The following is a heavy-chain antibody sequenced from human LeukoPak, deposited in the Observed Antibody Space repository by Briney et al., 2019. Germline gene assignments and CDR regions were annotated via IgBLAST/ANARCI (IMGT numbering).Heavy chain of an antibody. CDR2: ITYNGAAT. J-gene: IGHJ4*02. CDR3: AKDGLYFDGSTHIYYFDA. V-gene: IGHV3-23*01. Sequence: GGSLRLSCAASGFSFGGYAMTWVRQAPGKGLEWVSSITYNGAATYYLDSVKARFTISRDNSRSTLYLQMDSLTAEDTALYYCAKDGLYFDGSTHIYYFDAWGQGTLVAVSS. CDR1: GFSFGGYA. D-gene: IGHD3-9*01.